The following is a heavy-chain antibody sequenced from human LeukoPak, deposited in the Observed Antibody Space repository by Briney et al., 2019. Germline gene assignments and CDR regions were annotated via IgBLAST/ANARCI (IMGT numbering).Heavy chain of an antibody. CDR3: ARGPYGDNSAVLNY. J-gene: IGHJ4*02. Sequence: ASVKVSCKASGYTFTNYYIHWVRQAPGQGLEWMGIINPSSSSASSTQKFQGRVTLTRDTSTSTVYIELSSLRSEDTAVYYCARGPYGDNSAVLNYWGQGTLVTVSS. CDR1: GYTFTNYY. CDR2: INPSSSSA. V-gene: IGHV1-46*01. D-gene: IGHD4/OR15-4a*01.